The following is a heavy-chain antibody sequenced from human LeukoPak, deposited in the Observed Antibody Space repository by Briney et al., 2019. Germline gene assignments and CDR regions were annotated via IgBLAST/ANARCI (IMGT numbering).Heavy chain of an antibody. J-gene: IGHJ4*02. CDR1: GGSISSSSYY. CDR2: IYYSGST. Sequence: TSETLSLTCTVSGGSISSSSYYWGWIRRPPGKGLEWIGSIYYSGSTYYNPSLKSRVTISVDTSKNQFSLKLSSVTAADTAVYYCARHVTYYYDSSGGFDYWGQGTLVTVSS. V-gene: IGHV4-39*01. CDR3: ARHVTYYYDSSGGFDY. D-gene: IGHD3-22*01.